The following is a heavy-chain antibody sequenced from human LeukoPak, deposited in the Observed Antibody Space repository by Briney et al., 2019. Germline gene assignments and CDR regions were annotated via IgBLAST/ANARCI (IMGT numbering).Heavy chain of an antibody. CDR2: SYSGGDT. CDR1: GFPVSRNY. D-gene: IGHD1-1*01. J-gene: IGHJ4*02. Sequence: GGSLRLSCAASGFPVSRNYMSWVRQAPGKGLEWVSVSYSGGDTYYPDSVKGRFTVSRDNPKNTVYLQMNSLRAEDTAVYFCARSPVLDRNDWSFADWGQGTLVTVSS. V-gene: IGHV3-53*01. CDR3: ARSPVLDRNDWSFAD.